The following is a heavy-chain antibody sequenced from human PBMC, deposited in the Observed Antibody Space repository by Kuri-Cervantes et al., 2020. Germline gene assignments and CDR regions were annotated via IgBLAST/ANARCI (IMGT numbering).Heavy chain of an antibody. Sequence: SQTLSLTCAVSRYSTSSNSWWGWIRQPPGKGLEWIGYIYYSGSTYYNPSLKSRVSMSVDTSKNQFSLKLSSVTAADTAVYYCARVHNSGYFDPWGQGTLVTVSS. CDR1: RYSTSSNSW. J-gene: IGHJ5*02. CDR3: ARVHNSGYFDP. D-gene: IGHD5-12*01. CDR2: IYYSGST. V-gene: IGHV4-28*03.